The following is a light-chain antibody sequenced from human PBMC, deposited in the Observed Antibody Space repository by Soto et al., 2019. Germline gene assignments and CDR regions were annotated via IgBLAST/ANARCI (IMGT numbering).Light chain of an antibody. V-gene: IGKV3-20*01. Sequence: EISFTHXPGTLSXXXXLXSTXSXSASQSVSNNYLAWYQQKPGQAPRLLIYGASNRATGIPDRFSGSGSGTDFTLTISSLQPEDFATYYCLQHNSYPWTFGQGTKVDIK. J-gene: IGKJ1*01. CDR1: QSVSNNY. CDR3: LQHNSYPWT. CDR2: GAS.